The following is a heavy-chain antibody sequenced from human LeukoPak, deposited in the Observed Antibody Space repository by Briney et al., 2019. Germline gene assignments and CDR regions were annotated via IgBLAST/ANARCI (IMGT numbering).Heavy chain of an antibody. CDR3: ARGGPLGDTNRFDF. Sequence: QSGGSLRLSCAASGFTFNAYAMHWVRQAPGKGLEWVALLAYDGTNEYYANSVKGRFTISRDNSKNTVFLQMDRLRLEDTAVYYCARGGPLGDTNRFDFWGQGTVVTVSS. V-gene: IGHV3-30*04. CDR1: GFTFNAYA. CDR2: LAYDGTNE. J-gene: IGHJ4*02. D-gene: IGHD4-17*01.